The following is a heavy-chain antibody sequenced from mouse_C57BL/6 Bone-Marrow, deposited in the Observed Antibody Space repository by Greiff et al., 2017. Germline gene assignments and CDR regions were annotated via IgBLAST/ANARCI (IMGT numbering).Heavy chain of an antibody. V-gene: IGHV5-17*01. CDR3: ARMITNRYFDV. CDR1: GFTFSDYG. D-gene: IGHD2-4*01. CDR2: ISSGSSTI. J-gene: IGHJ1*03. Sequence: EVMLVESGGGLVKPGGSLKLSCAASGFTFSDYGMHWVRQAPEKGLEWVAYISSGSSTIYYADTVKGRFTISRDNAKNTLFLQMTSLRSEDTAMYYCARMITNRYFDVWGTGTTVTVSS.